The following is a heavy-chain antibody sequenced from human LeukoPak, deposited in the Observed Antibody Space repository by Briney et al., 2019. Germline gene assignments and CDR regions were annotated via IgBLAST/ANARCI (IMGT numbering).Heavy chain of an antibody. V-gene: IGHV3-7*01. CDR1: GFTFSSYW. D-gene: IGHD5-18*01. CDR3: ATNSYLSSYGFSFDY. CDR2: IKQDGSEK. J-gene: IGHJ4*02. Sequence: PGGSLRLSCAASGFTFSSYWMSWVRQAPGTGLEWVANIKQDGSEKYYVDSVKGRFTISRDNAKNSLYLQMNSPRAEDTAVYYCATNSYLSSYGFSFDYWGQGTLVTVSS.